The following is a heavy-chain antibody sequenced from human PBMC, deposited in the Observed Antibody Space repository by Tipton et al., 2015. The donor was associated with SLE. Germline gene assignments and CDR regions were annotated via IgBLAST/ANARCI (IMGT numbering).Heavy chain of an antibody. D-gene: IGHD3-3*01. J-gene: IGHJ4*02. CDR1: GGSFSGYY. CDR2: INHSGST. CDR3: ARGLRITIFGVVNRFDY. V-gene: IGHV4-34*01. Sequence: TLSLTCAVYGGSFSGYYWSWIRQPPGKGLEWIGEINHSGSTNYNPSPKSRVTISVDTSKNQFSLKLSSVTAADTAVYYCARGLRITIFGVVNRFDYWGRGTLVTVSS.